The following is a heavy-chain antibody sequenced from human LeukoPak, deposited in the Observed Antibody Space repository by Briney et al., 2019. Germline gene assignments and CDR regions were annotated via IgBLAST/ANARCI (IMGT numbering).Heavy chain of an antibody. Sequence: GGSLRLSCAASGLTFSSYSMNWVRQAPGKGLEWVSSISSSSNYIYYADSVKGRFTISRDNAKNSLYLQMNSLRAEDTAVYYCARVPHAMVRGVIITEFYFDNWGQGALVTVSS. V-gene: IGHV3-21*01. D-gene: IGHD3-10*01. J-gene: IGHJ4*02. CDR2: ISSSSNYI. CDR3: ARVPHAMVRGVIITEFYFDN. CDR1: GLTFSSYS.